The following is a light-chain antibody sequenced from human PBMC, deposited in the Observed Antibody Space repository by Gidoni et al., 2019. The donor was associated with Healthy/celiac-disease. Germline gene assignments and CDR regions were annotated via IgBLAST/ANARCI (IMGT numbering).Light chain of an antibody. Sequence: EIVLTQSPATLSLSPGERATLSCRASQSVSSYLAWYQQKPGQAPRLLIYDASSRATGIPARFSGSGSGTDFTLTISSLEPEDFAVYYCQQRSNWPPLFXGXTKVEIK. J-gene: IGKJ4*01. CDR1: QSVSSY. CDR3: QQRSNWPPL. CDR2: DAS. V-gene: IGKV3-11*01.